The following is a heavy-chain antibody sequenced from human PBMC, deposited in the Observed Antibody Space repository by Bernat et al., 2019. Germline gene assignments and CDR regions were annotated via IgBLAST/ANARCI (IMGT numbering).Heavy chain of an antibody. CDR3: ASDVLAGRFDP. CDR2: IIPIFGTA. CDR1: GGTFSSYA. V-gene: IGHV1-69*01. D-gene: IGHD3-10*02. Sequence: QVQLVQSGAEVKKPGSSVKVSCKASGGTFSSYAISWVRQAPAQGLEWMGGIIPIFGTANYAYKFQGSVTIAADASTRTANMELSGMRSGDTAMYYCASDVLAGRFDPWGQGTLATVPS. J-gene: IGHJ5*02.